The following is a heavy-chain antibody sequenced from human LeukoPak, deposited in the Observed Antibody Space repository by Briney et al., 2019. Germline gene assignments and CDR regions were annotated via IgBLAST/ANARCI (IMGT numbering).Heavy chain of an antibody. CDR3: ANHELGDSRDY. CDR1: AFIFSNYA. J-gene: IGHJ4*02. V-gene: IGHV3-30*18. CDR2: ISHDGSNK. D-gene: IGHD7-27*01. Sequence: GGSLRLSCAASAFIFSNYAMHWVRQAPGKGLEWAAVISHDGSNKYYADSVKGRFTISRDDSKNTLYLQMNSLRAEDTAVYYCANHELGDSRDYWGQGTLVTVSS.